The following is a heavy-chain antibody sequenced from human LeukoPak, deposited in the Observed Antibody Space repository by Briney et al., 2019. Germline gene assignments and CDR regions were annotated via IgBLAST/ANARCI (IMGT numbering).Heavy chain of an antibody. J-gene: IGHJ3*02. CDR3: ARWGLGYCTNGVCSDAFDI. CDR1: GGSISRYY. V-gene: IGHV4-59*01. D-gene: IGHD2-8*01. Sequence: SETLSLTCTVSGGSISRYYWSWIRQPPGKGLEWIGYIYYSGSTNYNPSLKSRVTISVDTSKNQFSLKLSSVTAADTAEYYCARWGLGYCTNGVCSDAFDIWGQGTMVTVSS. CDR2: IYYSGST.